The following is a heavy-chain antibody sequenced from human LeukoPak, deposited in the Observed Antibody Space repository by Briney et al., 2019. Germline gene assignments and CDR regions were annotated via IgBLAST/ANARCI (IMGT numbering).Heavy chain of an antibody. D-gene: IGHD5-12*01. CDR3: AKDGSGYDLEIDY. V-gene: IGHV3-30*18. Sequence: GGSLRLSCAASGFTFSSYGMHWVRQAPGKGLEWVAVISYDGSNKYYADSVKGRFTISRDNSKNTLYLQMNSLRAEDTAVYYCAKDGSGYDLEIDYWGQGTLVTVSS. J-gene: IGHJ4*02. CDR1: GFTFSSYG. CDR2: ISYDGSNK.